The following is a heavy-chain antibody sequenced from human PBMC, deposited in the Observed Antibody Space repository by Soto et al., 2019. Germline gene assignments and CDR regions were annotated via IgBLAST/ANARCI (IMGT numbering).Heavy chain of an antibody. D-gene: IGHD2-2*01. CDR3: ARARLDTPALDY. Sequence: QVQLVESGGGVVQPGRSLRLSCAASGFTFRSYAMHWVRQAPGKGLEWVAVISYDGSNEYYADSVKGRFTISRDNSKNTLYLQMNILRAEDTAVYYCARARLDTPALDYWGQGTLVTVSS. V-gene: IGHV3-30-3*01. J-gene: IGHJ4*02. CDR1: GFTFRSYA. CDR2: ISYDGSNE.